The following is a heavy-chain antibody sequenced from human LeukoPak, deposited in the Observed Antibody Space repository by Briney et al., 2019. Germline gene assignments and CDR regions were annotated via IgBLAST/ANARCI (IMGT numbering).Heavy chain of an antibody. CDR1: GGSISSYY. D-gene: IGHD3-3*01. Sequence: SETLSLTCTVSGGSISSYYWSWLRQPPGKGPEWIGYIYYSGSTNYNPSLKSRVTMSVDTSKNQFSLKLSSVTAADTAVYYCARRTFGVVNWKSYDAFDIWGQGTMVTVSS. CDR2: IYYSGST. V-gene: IGHV4-59*01. J-gene: IGHJ3*02. CDR3: ARRTFGVVNWKSYDAFDI.